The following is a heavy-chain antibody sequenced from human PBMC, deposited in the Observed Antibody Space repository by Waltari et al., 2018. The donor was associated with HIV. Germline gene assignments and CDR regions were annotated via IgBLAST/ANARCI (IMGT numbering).Heavy chain of an antibody. V-gene: IGHV3-66*01. CDR3: ARDPLWRGGNRGQSPH. Sequence: EVQPAESGGGFVQPGGSLRASCTAPGFAALRSYMLWVRQAPGKGLEWVSIIYSVGTTHYAYFVKGRFTISRDNSKNTLYLQMNSLRAEDTAVYYCARDPLWRGGNRGQSPHWGQGALVTVSS. J-gene: IGHJ4*02. CDR2: IYSVGTT. CDR1: GFAALRSY. D-gene: IGHD3-10*01.